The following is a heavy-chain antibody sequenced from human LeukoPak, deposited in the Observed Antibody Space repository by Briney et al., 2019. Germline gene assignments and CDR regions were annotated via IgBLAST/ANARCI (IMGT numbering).Heavy chain of an antibody. Sequence: SETLSLTCTVSGGSISSGGFYWSWIRQHPGKGLEWIGYIYYSGSTYYNPSLKSRVTISVDTSKNQFSLKLSSVTAADTAVYYCARATTRYVLDYWGQGTLVTVSS. CDR1: GGSISSGGFY. CDR2: IYYSGST. V-gene: IGHV4-31*03. CDR3: ARATTRYVLDY. D-gene: IGHD3-16*01. J-gene: IGHJ4*02.